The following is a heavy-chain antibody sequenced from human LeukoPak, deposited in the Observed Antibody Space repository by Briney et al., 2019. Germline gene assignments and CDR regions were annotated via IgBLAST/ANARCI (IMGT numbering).Heavy chain of an antibody. J-gene: IGHJ4*02. V-gene: IGHV3-23*01. CDR1: GFTFSSYG. CDR3: ARGGGYSYGSFDY. CDR2: ISGSGGST. D-gene: IGHD5-18*01. Sequence: GGSLRLSCAASGFTFSSYGMSWVRQAPGKGLEWVSAISGSGGSTYYADSVKGRFTISRDNAKNTLYLQMNSLRAEDTAVYYCARGGGYSYGSFDYWGQGTLVTVSS.